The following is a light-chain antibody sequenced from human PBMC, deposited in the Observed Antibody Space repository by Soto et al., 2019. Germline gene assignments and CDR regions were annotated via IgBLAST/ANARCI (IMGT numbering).Light chain of an antibody. Sequence: EIVMTQSPATLSVSPGERATLSCRASQSVSSNLAWYQQKPGQAPRLLIYGASTRATGIPARFSGSGSGTECTLTISSLQSEYFAVYYCQQYNNWPPYTFGQGTKLEIK. CDR2: GAS. J-gene: IGKJ2*01. V-gene: IGKV3-15*01. CDR1: QSVSSN. CDR3: QQYNNWPPYT.